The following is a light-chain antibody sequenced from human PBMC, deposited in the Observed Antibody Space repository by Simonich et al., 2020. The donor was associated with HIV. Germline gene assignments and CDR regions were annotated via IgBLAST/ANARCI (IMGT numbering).Light chain of an antibody. CDR2: QAS. Sequence: DILMTQSPSTLSASVGDIVTITCRSNQSISSWLAWYQQKPGKAPKLLIHQASSLESGVPSRFSGSGSGTEFTLTISSLQPDDFATYYCQQYNSTPLFGQGTKVEIK. CDR1: QSISSW. V-gene: IGKV1-5*03. J-gene: IGKJ1*01. CDR3: QQYNSTPL.